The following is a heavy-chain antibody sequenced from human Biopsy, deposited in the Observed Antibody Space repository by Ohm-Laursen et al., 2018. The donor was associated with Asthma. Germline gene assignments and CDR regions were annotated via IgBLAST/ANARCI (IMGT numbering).Heavy chain of an antibody. D-gene: IGHD6-19*01. CDR1: GFTVSRDH. CDR3: ARGDSSGWSHYYFDY. J-gene: IGHJ4*02. Sequence: GSLRLSCAASGFTVSRDHMFWVCRAPGKGLEWVSVIYSGGTSHTADSVRGRFTISRDFSKNTLHLQMHSLRVEDTAVYYCARGDSSGWSHYYFDYWGQGTLVTVSS. V-gene: IGHV3-53*01. CDR2: IYSGGTS.